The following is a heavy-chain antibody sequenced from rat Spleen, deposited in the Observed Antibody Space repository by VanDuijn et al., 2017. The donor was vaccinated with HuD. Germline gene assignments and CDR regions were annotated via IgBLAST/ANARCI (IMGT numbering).Heavy chain of an antibody. D-gene: IGHD1-6*01. CDR2: ITKDGGSL. CDR3: ARWRYTTDWFAY. Sequence: EVQLVESGGGLVQPGRSLKLSCVASGFTFNNYWLSWVRQTPGKGLDWVASITKDGGSLFYRDSVKGRFTVSRDNAKSTLYLQMNSLQTEDTAMYFCARWRYTTDWFAYWGQGTLVTVSS. J-gene: IGHJ3*01. V-gene: IGHV5-31*01. CDR1: GFTFNNYW.